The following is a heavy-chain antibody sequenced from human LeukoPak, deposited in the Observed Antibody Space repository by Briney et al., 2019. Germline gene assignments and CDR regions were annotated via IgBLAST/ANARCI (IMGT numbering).Heavy chain of an antibody. Sequence: ASVKVSCKASGYTFTSCGISWVRQAPGQGLEWMGWISAYNGNTNYAQKLQGRVTMTTDTATSTAYMELRSLRSDDTAVYYCARDGYCSSTSCYVYYYYGMDVWGKGTTVTVSS. CDR3: ARDGYCSSTSCYVYYYYGMDV. CDR2: ISAYNGNT. D-gene: IGHD2-2*03. J-gene: IGHJ6*04. V-gene: IGHV1-18*04. CDR1: GYTFTSCG.